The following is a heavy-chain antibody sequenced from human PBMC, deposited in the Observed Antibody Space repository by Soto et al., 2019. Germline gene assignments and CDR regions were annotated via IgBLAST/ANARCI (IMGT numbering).Heavy chain of an antibody. CDR1: GFTFSKYA. Sequence: PGGSLRLSCAASGFTFSKYAMTWARQAPGKGLEWVSAISYNGGGTYYVDSVKGRFTVSRDNSKNTLYLQMHSLRAEDTAVYYCARDYCSSTSCYYPWGQGALVTVSS. CDR3: ARDYCSSTSCYYP. D-gene: IGHD2-2*01. V-gene: IGHV3-23*01. CDR2: ISYNGGGT. J-gene: IGHJ5*02.